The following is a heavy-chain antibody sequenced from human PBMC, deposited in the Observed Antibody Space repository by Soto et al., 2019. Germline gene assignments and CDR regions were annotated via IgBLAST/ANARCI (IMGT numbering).Heavy chain of an antibody. J-gene: IGHJ5*02. CDR3: ARIRRYYGSGSYYRVPQTGGWFDP. Sequence: GSGPTLVNPAQTLTLTCTFSGFSLSTSGMCVSWIRQPPGKALEWLALIDWDDDKYYSTSLKTRLTISKDTSKNQVVLTMTNMDPVDTATYYCARIRRYYGSGSYYRVPQTGGWFDPWGQGTLVTVSS. D-gene: IGHD3-10*01. V-gene: IGHV2-70*01. CDR1: GFSLSTSGMC. CDR2: IDWDDDK.